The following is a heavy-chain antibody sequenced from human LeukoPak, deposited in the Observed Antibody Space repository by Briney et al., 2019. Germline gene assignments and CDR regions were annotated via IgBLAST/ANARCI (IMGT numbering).Heavy chain of an antibody. D-gene: IGHD1-26*01. CDR2: ISSNSYNI. J-gene: IGHJ3*01. V-gene: IGHV3-21*01. Sequence: GGSLRLSCAGSGFTFSAYIMNWVRQAPGKGLEWVSSISSNSYNIYYADSVRCRFTISRDNAKNSLFLQMTSLRAEDTAVYYCARWLVGALKPGAFDVWGQGTAVTVSS. CDR3: ARWLVGALKPGAFDV. CDR1: GFTFSAYI.